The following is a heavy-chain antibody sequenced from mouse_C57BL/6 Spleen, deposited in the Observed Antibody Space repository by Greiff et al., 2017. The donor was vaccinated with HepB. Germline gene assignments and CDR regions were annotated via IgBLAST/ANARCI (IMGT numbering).Heavy chain of an antibody. CDR1: GYTFTDYN. CDR3: ARLGYPYYFDY. J-gene: IGHJ2*01. V-gene: IGHV1-22*01. D-gene: IGHD3-1*01. Sequence: VHVKQSGPELVKPGASVKMSCKASGYTFTDYNMHWVKQSHGKSLEWIGYINPNNGGTSYNQKFKGKATLTVNKSSSTAYMELRSLTSEDSAVYYCARLGYPYYFDYWGQGTTLTVSS. CDR2: INPNNGGT.